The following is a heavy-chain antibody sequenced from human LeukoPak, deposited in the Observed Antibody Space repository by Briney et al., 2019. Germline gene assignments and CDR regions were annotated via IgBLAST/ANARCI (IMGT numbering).Heavy chain of an antibody. CDR1: GFTFSNFA. CDR3: AQIASSSSTH. D-gene: IGHD6-6*01. CDR2: VSGSGGST. J-gene: IGHJ4*02. Sequence: PGGSLRLSCAASGFTFSNFAVSWVRQAPGKGLEWVSSVSGSGGSTYYADSVKGRFTISRDNSNNTLYLQMNSLRAEDTAVYYCAQIASSSSTHWGQGTLVTVSS. V-gene: IGHV3-23*01.